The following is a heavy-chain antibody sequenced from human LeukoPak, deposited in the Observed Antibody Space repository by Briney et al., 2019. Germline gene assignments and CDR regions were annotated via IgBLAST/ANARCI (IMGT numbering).Heavy chain of an antibody. CDR3: ARDSVVPATIGFYYYGMDV. V-gene: IGHV3-53*01. Sequence: GGSLRLSCAASGFSVNDNYMSWVRQAPGEGLEWVSIIYSNGDPYYADSVEGRFTVSKESSKNILYPQMNSLRAEDTATYYCARDSVVPATIGFYYYGMDVWGQGTTVTVSS. CDR1: GFSVNDNY. D-gene: IGHD2-2*01. CDR2: IYSNGDP. J-gene: IGHJ6*02.